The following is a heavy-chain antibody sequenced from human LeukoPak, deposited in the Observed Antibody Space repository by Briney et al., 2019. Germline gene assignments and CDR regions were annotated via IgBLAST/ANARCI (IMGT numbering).Heavy chain of an antibody. J-gene: IGHJ4*02. Sequence: ASVKVSCKASGYTFTSYGISWVRQAPGQGLEWMGWISAYNGNTNYAQKLQGRVTMTTDTSTSTAYMELRSLRSDDTAVYYCARVPAFMIVVEPFDYWGQGTLVTVSS. D-gene: IGHD3-22*01. CDR2: ISAYNGNT. CDR1: GYTFTSYG. CDR3: ARVPAFMIVVEPFDY. V-gene: IGHV1-18*01.